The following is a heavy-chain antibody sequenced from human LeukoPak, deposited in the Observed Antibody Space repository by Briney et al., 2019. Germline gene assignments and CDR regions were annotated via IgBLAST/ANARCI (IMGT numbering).Heavy chain of an antibody. Sequence: GESLKISCKGSGYSFTSYWIGWVRQMPGKGLEWMGIIYPGDSDTTYSPSFQGQVTISADKSISTAYPQWSSLKASDTAMYYCARRYGYCSSTSCYADYYYGMDVWGQGTTVTVSS. CDR1: GYSFTSYW. CDR3: ARRYGYCSSTSCYADYYYGMDV. D-gene: IGHD2-2*01. V-gene: IGHV5-51*01. CDR2: IYPGDSDT. J-gene: IGHJ6*02.